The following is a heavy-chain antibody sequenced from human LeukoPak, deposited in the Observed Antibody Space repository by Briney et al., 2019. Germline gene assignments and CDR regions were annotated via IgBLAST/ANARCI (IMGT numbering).Heavy chain of an antibody. V-gene: IGHV3-21*01. D-gene: IGHD3-3*01. CDR2: ISSSSSYI. J-gene: IGHJ3*02. Sequence: GGSLRLSCAASGFTFSSYSMNWVRQAPGKGLEWVSSISSSSSYIYYADSVKGRFTISRDNAKNSLYLQMNSLRAEDTAVYYCAREPYYDFWSGYPRQYAFDIWGQGTMVTVSS. CDR1: GFTFSSYS. CDR3: AREPYYDFWSGYPRQYAFDI.